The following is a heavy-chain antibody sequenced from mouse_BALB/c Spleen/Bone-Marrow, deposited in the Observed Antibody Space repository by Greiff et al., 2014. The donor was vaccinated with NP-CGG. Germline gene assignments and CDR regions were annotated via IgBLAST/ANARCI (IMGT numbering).Heavy chain of an antibody. J-gene: IGHJ2*02. D-gene: IGHD1-1*01. Sequence: QVQLQQPGAEVVKPGASVKVSCKASGYTFTNYWMQWVKQRPGQGLEWIGEIEPSDSYTNYNQDSKGKATLTVDKSSSTAYMQLSSLTSEDSAVYYCARGRTTVVSDYWGQGTSLTVSS. CDR3: ARGRTTVVSDY. V-gene: IGHV1-69*02. CDR2: IEPSDSYT. CDR1: GYTFTNYW.